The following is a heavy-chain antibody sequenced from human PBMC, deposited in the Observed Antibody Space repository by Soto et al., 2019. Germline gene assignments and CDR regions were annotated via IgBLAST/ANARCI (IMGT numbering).Heavy chain of an antibody. V-gene: IGHV3-73*01. CDR1: GFTFSGSA. Sequence: GGSLRLSCAASGFTFSGSAMHWVRQASGKGLEWVGRIRSKANSYATAYAASVKGRFTISRNDAKNTAYLQMNRLKTEDTAVYYCTRHREYSGYDFYYYYYYMDVWGKGTTVTVSS. CDR3: TRHREYSGYDFYYYYYYMDV. CDR2: IRSKANSYAT. J-gene: IGHJ6*03. D-gene: IGHD5-12*01.